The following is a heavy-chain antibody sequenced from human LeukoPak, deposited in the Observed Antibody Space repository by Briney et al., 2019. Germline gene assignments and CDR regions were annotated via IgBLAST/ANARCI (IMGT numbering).Heavy chain of an antibody. J-gene: IGHJ1*01. CDR3: ARGPPFAS. D-gene: IGHD3-16*01. Sequence: SETLSLTCTVSGASITSDDFYWNWIRQHPGKGLEWIRYIYYTGSTYYNSSLKSRVTISIDTSKNQFSLNLSSVTAADTAVYYCARGPPFASWGQGTLVTVSS. V-gene: IGHV4-31*03. CDR2: IYYTGST. CDR1: GASITSDDFY.